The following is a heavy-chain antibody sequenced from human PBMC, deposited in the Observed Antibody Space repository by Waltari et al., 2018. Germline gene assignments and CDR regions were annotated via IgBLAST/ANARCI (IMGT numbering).Heavy chain of an antibody. J-gene: IGHJ4*02. CDR3: ARDRGRGIYLDS. CDR1: GDSMRSTDW. D-gene: IGHD1-1*01. Sequence: QLQLQESGPGLVKPSGTLSLTCAVSGDSMRSTDWLSWVRQSPGKGPEWIGQVQRSGRTNYNPSFASRVTISIDTSTNHFSLKVTSATAADTAVYFCARDRGRGIYLDSWGQGTLVTVSP. V-gene: IGHV4-4*02. CDR2: VQRSGRT.